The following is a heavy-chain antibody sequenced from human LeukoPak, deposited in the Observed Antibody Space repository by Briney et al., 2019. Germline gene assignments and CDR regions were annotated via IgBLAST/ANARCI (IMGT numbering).Heavy chain of an antibody. CDR1: GGSISSGDYY. J-gene: IGHJ4*02. V-gene: IGHV4-30-4*02. D-gene: IGHD3-10*01. CDR2: IYYSGST. CDR3: ARIEAGSYYYGSGSSSGFDY. Sequence: SETLSLTCTVSGGSISSGDYYWSWIRQPPGKGLEWIGYIYYSGSTYYNPSLKSRVTISVDTSKNQFSLKLSSVTAADTAVYYCARIEAGSYYYGSGSSSGFDYWGQGTLVTVSS.